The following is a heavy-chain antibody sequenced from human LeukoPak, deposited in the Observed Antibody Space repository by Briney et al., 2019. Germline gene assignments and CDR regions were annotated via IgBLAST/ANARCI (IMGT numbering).Heavy chain of an antibody. J-gene: IGHJ4*02. CDR1: GFTFSNYN. Sequence: GGSLRLSCAASGFTFSNYNMNWVRQAPGKGLEWVSSIISGSTYIFYADSVKGRFTISRDNAKNSLYLQMSSLRAEDTAVYYCARDLASGGYWGQGTLVTVSS. D-gene: IGHD3-10*01. V-gene: IGHV3-21*01. CDR3: ARDLASGGY. CDR2: IISGSTYI.